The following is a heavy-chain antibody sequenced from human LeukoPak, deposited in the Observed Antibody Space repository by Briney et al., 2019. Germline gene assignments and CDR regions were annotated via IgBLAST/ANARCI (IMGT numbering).Heavy chain of an antibody. V-gene: IGHV4-38-2*02. CDR3: ARVDYDILTGNYPGDY. CDR2: IYHSGCT. J-gene: IGHJ4*02. D-gene: IGHD3-9*01. Sequence: SETLSLTCTVSGYSISSGYYWGWIRQPPGKGLEWIGSIYHSGCTYYNPSLKSRVTISVDTSKNQFSLKLSSVTAADTAVYYCARVDYDILTGNYPGDYWGQGTLVTVSS. CDR1: GYSISSGYY.